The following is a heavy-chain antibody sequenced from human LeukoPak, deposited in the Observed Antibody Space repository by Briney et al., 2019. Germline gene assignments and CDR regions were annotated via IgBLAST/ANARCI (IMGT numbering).Heavy chain of an antibody. CDR1: GFTFSSYA. CDR2: ISGSGGST. CDR3: AKAEYYYDSSGYSNY. V-gene: IGHV3-23*01. J-gene: IGHJ4*01. D-gene: IGHD3-22*01. Sequence: GSLRLSCAASGFTFSSYAMSWVRQAPGKGLEWVSAISGSGGSTYYADSVKGRFTISRDNSKNTLYLQMNSLRAEDTAVYYCAKAEYYYDSSGYSNYWGQEPWSPSPQ.